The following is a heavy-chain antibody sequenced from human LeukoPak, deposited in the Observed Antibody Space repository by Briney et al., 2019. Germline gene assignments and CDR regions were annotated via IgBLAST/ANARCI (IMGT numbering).Heavy chain of an antibody. CDR2: ISWNSGSI. J-gene: IGHJ4*02. V-gene: IGHV3-9*01. D-gene: IGHD6-13*01. Sequence: PGGSLRLSCAASGFTFDDYAMHWVRQAPGKGLEWVSGISWNSGSIGYADSVKGRFTISRDNAKNSLYLQMNSLRAEDTALYYCARLAAAGTLDYWGQGTLVTVSS. CDR3: ARLAAAGTLDY. CDR1: GFTFDDYA.